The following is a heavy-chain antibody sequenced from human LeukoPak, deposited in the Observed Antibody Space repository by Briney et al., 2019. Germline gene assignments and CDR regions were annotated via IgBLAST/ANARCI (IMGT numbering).Heavy chain of an antibody. CDR3: AITTVTFYYGMDV. Sequence: GASVTVSCKASGYTFTSYGISWVRQAPGQGLEWMGWISAYNGNTNYAQKLQGRVTMTTDTSTSTAYMELRSLRSDDTAVYYCAITTVTFYYGMDVWGKGTTVTVSS. V-gene: IGHV1-18*04. CDR2: ISAYNGNT. CDR1: GYTFTSYG. J-gene: IGHJ6*04. D-gene: IGHD4-17*01.